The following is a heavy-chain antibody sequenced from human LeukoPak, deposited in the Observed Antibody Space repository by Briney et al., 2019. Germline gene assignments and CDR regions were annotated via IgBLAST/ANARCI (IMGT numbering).Heavy chain of an antibody. D-gene: IGHD3-16*01. CDR2: ISSSSSYI. V-gene: IGHV3-21*01. CDR3: ARDRGGGHDAFDI. Sequence: GGSLRLSCAASGFTFSSYSMNWVRQAPGKGLEWVSSISSSSSYIYYADSVKGRFTISRDNAKNSLYLQMNSLRAEDTAVYYCARDRGGGHDAFDIWGQGTMVTVSS. CDR1: GFTFSSYS. J-gene: IGHJ3*02.